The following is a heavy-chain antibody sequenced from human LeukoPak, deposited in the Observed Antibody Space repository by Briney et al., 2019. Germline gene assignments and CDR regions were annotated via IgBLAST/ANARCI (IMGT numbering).Heavy chain of an antibody. V-gene: IGHV3-7*05. CDR2: IKQDGSER. D-gene: IGHD7-27*01. CDR3: ARDWHWGSDY. Sequence: GGSLRLSCVASGFSFSEYWMSWVRQAPGKGLEWLANIKQDGSERNHVDSVKGRFTISRDNAKNSLYLQMNNLRVEDTAVCYCARDWHWGSDYWGQGTLVTVSS. CDR1: GFSFSEYW. J-gene: IGHJ4*02.